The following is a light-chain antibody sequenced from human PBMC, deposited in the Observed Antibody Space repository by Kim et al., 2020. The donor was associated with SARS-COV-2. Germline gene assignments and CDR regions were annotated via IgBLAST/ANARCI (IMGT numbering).Light chain of an antibody. CDR1: KLGDKY. J-gene: IGLJ2*01. V-gene: IGLV3-1*01. CDR2: QDS. Sequence: SYELTQPPSVSVSPGQTASITCSGDKLGDKYACWYQQKPGQSHVLVIYQDSKRPSGIPERFSGSNSGNTATLTISGTQAMDEADYYCQAWDSSTAYVFGGGTQLTVL. CDR3: QAWDSSTAYV.